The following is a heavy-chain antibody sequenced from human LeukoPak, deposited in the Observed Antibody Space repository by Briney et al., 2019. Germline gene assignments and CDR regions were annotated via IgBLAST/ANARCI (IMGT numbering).Heavy chain of an antibody. J-gene: IGHJ4*02. Sequence: QSGGPLRLSCAASGFTFSGSAMHWVRQASGKGLEWVGRIRSKANSYATAYATSLNGRFTISRDDSKNTAYLQMNSLKTEDTAVYYCTGSTGGYYSDYWGQGTLVTVSS. CDR2: IRSKANSYAT. V-gene: IGHV3-73*01. CDR1: GFTFSGSA. CDR3: TGSTGGYYSDY. D-gene: IGHD3-22*01.